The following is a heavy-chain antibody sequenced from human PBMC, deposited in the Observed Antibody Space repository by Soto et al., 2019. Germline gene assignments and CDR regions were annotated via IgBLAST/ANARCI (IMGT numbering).Heavy chain of an antibody. CDR2: IYTSGSP. D-gene: IGHD6-13*01. CDR3: ARNIAAAGLDH. CDR1: GGSTSTYY. Sequence: LSLTCTVSGGSTSTYYWSWIRQPAGKGLEWIGRIYTSGSPTYNPSLRSRVTMSVDTSKNQFSLKLSSVTAADTAVYYCARNIAAAGLDHWGQGTLVTVSS. J-gene: IGHJ4*02. V-gene: IGHV4-4*07.